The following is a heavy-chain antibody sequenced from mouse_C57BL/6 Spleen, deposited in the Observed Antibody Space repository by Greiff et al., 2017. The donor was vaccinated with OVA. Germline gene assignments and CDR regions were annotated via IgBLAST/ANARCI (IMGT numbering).Heavy chain of an antibody. CDR2: IDPNSGGT. V-gene: IGHV1-72*01. CDR3: ARWAIYDGYYGSLDY. CDR1: GYPFTSYW. D-gene: IGHD2-3*01. Sequence: QVQLQQSGAELVKPGASVKLSCKASGYPFTSYWMHWVQQRPGRGLEWIGRIDPNSGGTKYNEKFKSKATLTVDKPSSTAYMQLSSLTSEDSAVYYCARWAIYDGYYGSLDYWGQGTTLTVSS. J-gene: IGHJ2*01.